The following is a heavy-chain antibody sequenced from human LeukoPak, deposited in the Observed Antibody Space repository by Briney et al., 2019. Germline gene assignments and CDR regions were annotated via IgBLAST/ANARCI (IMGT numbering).Heavy chain of an antibody. Sequence: ASVKVSCKASGYTFTSYGISWVRQAPGQGLEWMGIINPSGGSTSYAQKFQGRVTMTRDMSTSTVYMELSSLRSEDTAVYYCARGDTMVRGVRRYYFDYWGQGTLVTVSS. V-gene: IGHV1-46*01. CDR2: INPSGGST. D-gene: IGHD3-10*01. CDR1: GYTFTSYG. CDR3: ARGDTMVRGVRRYYFDY. J-gene: IGHJ4*02.